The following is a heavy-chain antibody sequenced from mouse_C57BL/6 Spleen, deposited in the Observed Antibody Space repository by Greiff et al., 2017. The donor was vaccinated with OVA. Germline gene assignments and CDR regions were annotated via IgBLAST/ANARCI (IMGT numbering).Heavy chain of an antibody. D-gene: IGHD1-1*01. V-gene: IGHV5-17*01. CDR2: ISSGSSTI. CDR1: GFTFSDYG. J-gene: IGHJ4*01. CDR3: ARESYYYGSSHYAMDY. Sequence: EVQLVESGGGLVKPGGSLKLSCAASGFTFSDYGMHWVRQAPEKGLEWVAYISSGSSTIYYADTVKGRFTISRDNAKNTLFLQMTSLRSEDTAMYYCARESYYYGSSHYAMDYWGQGTSVTVSS.